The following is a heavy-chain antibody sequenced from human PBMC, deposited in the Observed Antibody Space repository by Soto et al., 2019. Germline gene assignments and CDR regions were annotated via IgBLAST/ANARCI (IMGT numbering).Heavy chain of an antibody. J-gene: IGHJ3*02. Sequence: GGSLRLSCAASGFTFSSYAMHWVRQAPGKGLEWVAVISYDGSNKYYADSVKGRFTISRDNSKNTLYLQMNSLRAEDTAVYYCARGSYGDYVNDAFDIWGQGTMVTVSS. D-gene: IGHD4-17*01. CDR1: GFTFSSYA. CDR3: ARGSYGDYVNDAFDI. V-gene: IGHV3-30-3*01. CDR2: ISYDGSNK.